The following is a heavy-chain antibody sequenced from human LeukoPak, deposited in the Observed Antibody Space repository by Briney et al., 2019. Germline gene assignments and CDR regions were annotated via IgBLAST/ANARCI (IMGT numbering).Heavy chain of an antibody. J-gene: IGHJ4*02. V-gene: IGHV3-53*01. CDR2: IYTGGTT. CDR3: ARVGSIAAAGSIDY. CDR1: GFTVSSNY. D-gene: IGHD6-13*01. Sequence: PGGSLRLSCAVSGFTVSSNYMSWVRQAPGKGLEWVSLIYTGGTTYYADSVKGRFTISRDNSENTLYLQMNSLRAEDTAVYYCARVGSIAAAGSIDYWGQGTLVIVSS.